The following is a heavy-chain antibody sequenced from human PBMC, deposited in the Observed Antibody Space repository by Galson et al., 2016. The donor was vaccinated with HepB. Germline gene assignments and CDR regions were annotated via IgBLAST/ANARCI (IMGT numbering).Heavy chain of an antibody. V-gene: IGHV4-30-4*01. CDR2: IYYSGST. Sequence: TLSLTCTVSGGSISSGDYYWSWIRQPPGKGLEWIGYIYYSGSTYYNPSLKSRVTMSVDTSTNQVSLRLGSVTAADTAVYYCARGYTDFWSGSRSLDCWGQGTLVTVSS. J-gene: IGHJ4*02. CDR3: ARGYTDFWSGSRSLDC. D-gene: IGHD3-3*01. CDR1: GGSISSGDYY.